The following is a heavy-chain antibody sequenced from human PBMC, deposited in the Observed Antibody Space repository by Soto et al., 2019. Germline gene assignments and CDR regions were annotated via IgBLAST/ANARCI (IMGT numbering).Heavy chain of an antibody. CDR2: IYYSGST. J-gene: IGHJ3*02. Sequence: QVQLQESGPGLVKPSQTLSLTCTVSGGSISSGGYYWSWIRQHPGKGLEWIGYIYYSGSTNYNPSLKSRVTTTVDTSKNQFSLKLSSVTAADTAVYYCARDERIGGAMDIWGQGTMVTVSS. CDR3: ARDERIGGAMDI. CDR1: GGSISSGGYY. D-gene: IGHD1-26*01. V-gene: IGHV4-31*03.